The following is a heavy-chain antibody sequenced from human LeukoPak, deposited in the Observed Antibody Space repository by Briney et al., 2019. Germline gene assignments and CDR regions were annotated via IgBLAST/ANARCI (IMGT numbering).Heavy chain of an antibody. CDR1: GFTFSSYG. J-gene: IGHJ5*02. Sequence: GRSLRLSCAASGFTFSSYGMHWVRQAPGKGLEWVAVISYDGSNKYYADSVKGRFTISRDNSKNTLYLQMNSLRAEDTAVYYCAKKGALYGSGSYSFDPWGQGTLVTVSS. D-gene: IGHD3-10*01. CDR2: ISYDGSNK. CDR3: AKKGALYGSGSYSFDP. V-gene: IGHV3-30*18.